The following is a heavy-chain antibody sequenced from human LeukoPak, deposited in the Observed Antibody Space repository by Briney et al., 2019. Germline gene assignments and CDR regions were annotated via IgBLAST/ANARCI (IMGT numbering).Heavy chain of an antibody. D-gene: IGHD2-15*01. CDR2: IYHSGST. CDR1: GYSISSGYY. Sequence: PSETLSLTCAVSGYSISSGYYWGWIRQPPGKGLEWIGSIYHSGSTYYNPSLKSRVTISVDTSKNQFSLKLSSVTAADTAVYYCARDRSKNDGYCSGGSCFTDYYYGMDVWGKGTTVTVSS. J-gene: IGHJ6*04. V-gene: IGHV4-38-2*02. CDR3: ARDRSKNDGYCSGGSCFTDYYYGMDV.